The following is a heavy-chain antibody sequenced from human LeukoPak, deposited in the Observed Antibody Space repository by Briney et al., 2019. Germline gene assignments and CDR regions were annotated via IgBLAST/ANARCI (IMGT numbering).Heavy chain of an antibody. V-gene: IGHV4-59*12. J-gene: IGHJ4*02. CDR1: GGALSSYH. D-gene: IGHD2-15*01. CDR2: ISYRGNT. Sequence: PSETLSLTCTVSGGALSSYHWSWIRQSPGRGLEWLGHISYRGNTDYNPALKSRVTISVDTSKNQFSLKLSSVTAADTAVYYCARTTYCSGGSCHFDYWGQGTLVTVSS. CDR3: ARTTYCSGGSCHFDY.